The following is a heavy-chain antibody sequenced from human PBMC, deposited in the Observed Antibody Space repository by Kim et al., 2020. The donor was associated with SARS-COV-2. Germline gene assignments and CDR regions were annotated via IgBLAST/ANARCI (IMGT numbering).Heavy chain of an antibody. D-gene: IGHD1-26*01. CDR3: ARRDSGSYYG. J-gene: IGHJ4*02. Sequence: STYSNPSLKSRVTISVDTSKNQFSLKLSSVTAADTAVYYCARRDSGSYYGWGQGTLVTVSS. V-gene: IGHV4-39*01. CDR2: ST.